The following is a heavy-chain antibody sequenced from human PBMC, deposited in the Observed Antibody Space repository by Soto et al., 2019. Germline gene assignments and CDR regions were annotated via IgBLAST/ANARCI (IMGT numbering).Heavy chain of an antibody. J-gene: IGHJ4*02. CDR3: ARVPSSRSRAHFDY. Sequence: QVQLVESGGGVVQPGRSLRLSCAASGFTFSSYAMHWLRLARGKGLEWVAVISYDGSNKYYADSVKGRFTISRDNSKNPLNLEINRLRAEDTAWYYWARVPSSRSRAHFDYWGQGTLVSVSS. V-gene: IGHV3-30-3*01. D-gene: IGHD3-10*01. CDR1: GFTFSSYA. CDR2: ISYDGSNK.